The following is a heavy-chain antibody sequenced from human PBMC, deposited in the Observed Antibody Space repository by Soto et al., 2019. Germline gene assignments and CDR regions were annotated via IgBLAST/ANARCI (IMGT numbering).Heavy chain of an antibody. CDR1: GFTFSSYG. CDR3: ARDQQWLVRFYFDF. D-gene: IGHD6-19*01. J-gene: IGHJ4*02. CDR2: IWYDGSNK. V-gene: IGHV3-33*01. Sequence: QVQLVESGGGVVQPGNSLRLSCAASGFTFSSYGMHWVRQAPGKGLEGGAVIWYDGSNKYYADSVKGRFTISRDNSKNTLYLQMNSLRAEDTAVYYCARDQQWLVRFYFDFWGQGTLVTVSS.